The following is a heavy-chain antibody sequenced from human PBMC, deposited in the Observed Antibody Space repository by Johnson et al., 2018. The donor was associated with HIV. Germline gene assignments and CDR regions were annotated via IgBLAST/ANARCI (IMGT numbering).Heavy chain of an antibody. V-gene: IGHV3-30*02. CDR1: GFTFSSYG. D-gene: IGHD1-1*01. CDR3: ARRVEGRRSANDAFDI. CDR2: IRYDGSET. J-gene: IGHJ3*02. Sequence: QMMLVESGGGVVQPGGSLILSCAASGFTFSSYGMHWVRQAPGKGLEWVAFIRYDGSETTYVDSMKGRFTLSRDNAKNSLYLQMNSLRAEDTAVYYCARRVEGRRSANDAFDIWGQGTIVTVSS.